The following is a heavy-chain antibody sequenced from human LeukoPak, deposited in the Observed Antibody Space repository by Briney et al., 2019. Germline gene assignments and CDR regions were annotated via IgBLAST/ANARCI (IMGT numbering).Heavy chain of an antibody. Sequence: PGGSLRLSCAASGFTFSSYSMNWVRQAPGKGLEWVSSISSSSYIYYADSVKGRFTISRDNAKNSLYLQMNSLRAEDTAVYYGARDQGSGWYYFDYWGQGTLVTVTS. V-gene: IGHV3-21*01. J-gene: IGHJ4*02. CDR2: ISSSSYI. CDR3: ARDQGSGWYYFDY. CDR1: GFTFSSYS. D-gene: IGHD6-19*01.